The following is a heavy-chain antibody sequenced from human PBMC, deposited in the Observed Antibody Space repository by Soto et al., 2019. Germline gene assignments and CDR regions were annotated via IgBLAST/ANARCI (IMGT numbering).Heavy chain of an antibody. J-gene: IGHJ4*02. Sequence: PGGSLRLSCAASGFTFRNYGMHWVRQAPGKGLEWVAVILYDGHNKYYADSVKGRFTISRDNSKNTLYLQMNSLRAEDTAVYYCAKEWMVAATLFDYWGQGTLVTVSS. CDR2: ILYDGHNK. D-gene: IGHD2-15*01. V-gene: IGHV3-30*18. CDR3: AKEWMVAATLFDY. CDR1: GFTFRNYG.